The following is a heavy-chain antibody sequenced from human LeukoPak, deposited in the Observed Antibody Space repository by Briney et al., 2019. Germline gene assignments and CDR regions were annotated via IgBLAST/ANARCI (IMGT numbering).Heavy chain of an antibody. V-gene: IGHV4-61*08. CDR3: VRDHYYNSSGYTFGY. D-gene: IGHD3-22*01. J-gene: IGHJ4*02. CDR1: GGSITSGGYS. CDR2: IYSSGST. Sequence: SETLSLTCAVSGGSITSGGYSWSWIRQPPGKGLEWLGYIYSSGSTNYNPSLKGRVTISVDTSKNQSSLKLSSVTAADTAVYYCVRDHYYNSSGYTFGYWGQGTLVTVSS.